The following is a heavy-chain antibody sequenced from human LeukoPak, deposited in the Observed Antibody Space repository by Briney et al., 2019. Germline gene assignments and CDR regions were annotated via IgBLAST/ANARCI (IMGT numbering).Heavy chain of an antibody. CDR3: ARGHHSSSWQVIDY. J-gene: IGHJ4*02. CDR1: GGSFSGYY. D-gene: IGHD6-13*01. Sequence: PSETLSLTCAVYGGSFSGYYWSWIRQPPGKGLEWIGEINHSGSTNYNPSLKSRVTISVDTSKNQFSLKLSSVTAADTAVYYCARGHHSSSWQVIDYWGQGTLVTVSS. V-gene: IGHV4-34*01. CDR2: INHSGST.